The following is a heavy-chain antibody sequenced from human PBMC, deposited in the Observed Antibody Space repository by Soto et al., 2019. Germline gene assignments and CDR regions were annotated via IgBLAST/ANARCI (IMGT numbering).Heavy chain of an antibody. CDR2: ISPASTYI. Sequence: PGGSLRLSCAASGLNFEKCSMNWVRQPPGKGPEWLASISPASTYIRYADSVKGRFTISRDNARNSLSLQMDRLRAEDTAVYYCAKRGSYSAYGELDYWGRGTLVTVSS. CDR3: AKRGSYSAYGELDY. J-gene: IGHJ4*02. D-gene: IGHD5-12*01. CDR1: GLNFEKCS. V-gene: IGHV3-21*04.